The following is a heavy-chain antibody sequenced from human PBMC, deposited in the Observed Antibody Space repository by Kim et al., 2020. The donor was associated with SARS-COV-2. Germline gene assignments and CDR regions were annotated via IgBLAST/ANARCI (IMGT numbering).Heavy chain of an antibody. CDR1: GFPLSSYW. CDR3: AQGTNRMYGSAPRDY. V-gene: IGHV3-74*01. D-gene: IGHD6-19*01. J-gene: IGHJ4*02. CDR2: IHSDGITA. Sequence: GGSLRLSCEVSGFPLSSYWMHWVRQAPGKGLVWVSRIHSDGITASYADSVKGRFTISRDNAKNTLYLQMNSLRVDDTAVYYCAQGTNRMYGSAPRDYWGQGTLVSVSS.